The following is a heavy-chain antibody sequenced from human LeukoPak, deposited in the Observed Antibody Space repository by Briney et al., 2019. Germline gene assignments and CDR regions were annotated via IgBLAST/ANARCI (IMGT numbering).Heavy chain of an antibody. D-gene: IGHD5-24*01. J-gene: IGHJ4*02. CDR2: IVVGSGNT. CDR3: AREATTTDWVDY. Sequence: GASVKVSCKASGFTFSSSVVQWVRQARGQRLEWIGWIVVGSGNTNYAQKFQERVTITRDMSTSTAYMELSSLRSEDTAVYYCAREATTTDWVDYWGQGTLVTVSS. V-gene: IGHV1-58*01. CDR1: GFTFSSSV.